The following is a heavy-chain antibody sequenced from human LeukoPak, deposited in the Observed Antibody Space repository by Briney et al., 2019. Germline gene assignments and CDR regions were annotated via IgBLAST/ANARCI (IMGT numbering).Heavy chain of an antibody. CDR1: GFTFSDYY. J-gene: IGHJ4*02. D-gene: IGHD4-17*01. CDR3: ARVRTLDDYGDYFDY. V-gene: IGHV3-11*06. CDR2: ISSSSSYT. Sequence: GGSLRLSCAASGFTFSDYYMSWIRQAPGKGLEWVSYISSSSSYTNYADSVEGRFTISRDNAKNSLYLQMNSLRAEDTAVYYCARVRTLDDYGDYFDYWGQGTLVTVSS.